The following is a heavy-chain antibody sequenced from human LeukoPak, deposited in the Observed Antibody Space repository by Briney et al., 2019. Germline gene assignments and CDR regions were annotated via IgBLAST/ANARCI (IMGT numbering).Heavy chain of an antibody. CDR3: ARDFHFGCSSTSCYGGGMDV. CDR2: ISYDGSNK. D-gene: IGHD2-2*01. Sequence: PGGSLRLSCAASGFTFSSYAMHWVRQAPGKGLEWVAVISYDGSNKYYADSVKGRFTISRDNSKNTLYLQMNSLRAEDTAVYYCARDFHFGCSSTSCYGGGMDVWGHGTKVTVSS. V-gene: IGHV3-30*14. CDR1: GFTFSSYA. J-gene: IGHJ6*02.